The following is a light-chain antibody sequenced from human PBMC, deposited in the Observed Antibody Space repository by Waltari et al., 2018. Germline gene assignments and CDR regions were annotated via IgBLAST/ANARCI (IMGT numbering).Light chain of an antibody. CDR3: QQYNIWPYT. V-gene: IGKV1-5*03. J-gene: IGKJ2*01. CDR2: KSL. Sequence: DIQMTQSPSTLSASVGDRVTITCRASQSISNWLAWYQQKPGKAPKVLIYKSLTLQSGVPSRFSGSGSETEFILTISSLQPDDFATYYCQQYNIWPYTFGQGTTLEI. CDR1: QSISNW.